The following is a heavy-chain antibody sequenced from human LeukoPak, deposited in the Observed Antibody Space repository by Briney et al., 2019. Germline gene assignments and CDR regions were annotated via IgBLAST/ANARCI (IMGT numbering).Heavy chain of an antibody. CDR3: ARDLSAGTYYSYFDY. D-gene: IGHD3-10*01. V-gene: IGHV3-33*07. CDR1: GFTFSSYA. J-gene: IGHJ4*02. Sequence: GGSLRLSCAASGFTFSSYAMYWVRQAPGKGLEWVAVIWYDGSNKYYADSVKGRFTISRDNSKNTLYLQMNSLRAEDTAVYYCARDLSAGTYYSYFDYWGQGTLVTVSS. CDR2: IWYDGSNK.